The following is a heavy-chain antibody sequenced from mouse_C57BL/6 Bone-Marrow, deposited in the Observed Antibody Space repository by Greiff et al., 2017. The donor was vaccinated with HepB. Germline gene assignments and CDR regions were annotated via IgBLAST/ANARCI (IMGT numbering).Heavy chain of an antibody. CDR1: GYAFTNYL. CDR2: INPGSGGT. CDR3: ARWIFPWYFDV. V-gene: IGHV1-54*01. J-gene: IGHJ1*03. Sequence: LQESGAELVRPGTSVKVSCKASGYAFTNYLIEWVKQRPGQGLEWIGVINPGSGGTNYNEKFKGKATLTADKSSSTAYMQLSSLTSEDSAVYFCARWIFPWYFDVWGTGTTVTVSS.